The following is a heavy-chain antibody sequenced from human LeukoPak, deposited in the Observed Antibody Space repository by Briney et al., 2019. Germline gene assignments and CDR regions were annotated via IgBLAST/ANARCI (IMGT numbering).Heavy chain of an antibody. CDR3: TRGRCGGSCYSKALYYMDV. V-gene: IGHV3-49*03. D-gene: IGHD2-15*01. CDR1: GFTFGDYA. CDR2: IRSKAYGGTT. J-gene: IGHJ6*03. Sequence: GGSLGLSCTASGFTFGDYAMSWFRQAPGKGLEWVGFIRSKAYGGTTEYAASVKGRFTISRDDSKSIAYLQMNSLKTEDTAVYYCTRGRCGGSCYSKALYYMDVWGKGTTVTVSS.